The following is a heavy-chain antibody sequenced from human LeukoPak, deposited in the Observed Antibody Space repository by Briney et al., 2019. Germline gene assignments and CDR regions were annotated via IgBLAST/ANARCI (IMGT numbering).Heavy chain of an antibody. CDR3: AGAKLGGYCSSXSCYSXXYXYGMDV. J-gene: IGHJ6*01. CDR1: GGSISSSSYY. V-gene: IGHV4-39*07. D-gene: IGHD2-2*03. Sequence: SETLSLTCTVSGGSISSSSYYWGWIRQPPGKGLEWIGRINYSGSTYYNPSLKSRVTISVDTSKNQFSLKLSSVTAADTAVYYCAGAKLGGYCSSXSCYSXXYXYGMDV. CDR2: INYSGST.